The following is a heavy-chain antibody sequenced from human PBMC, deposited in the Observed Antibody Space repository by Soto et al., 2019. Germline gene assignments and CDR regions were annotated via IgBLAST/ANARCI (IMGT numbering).Heavy chain of an antibody. CDR3: ARDSPPGGIVATRARRGSPEYCSGMDV. CDR2: TYYRSKWYN. CDR1: GDSVSSNSAA. D-gene: IGHD5-12*01. V-gene: IGHV6-1*01. Sequence: PSQTLSLTCAISGDSVSSNSAAWNWIRQSPSRGLEWLGRTYYRSKWYNDYAVSVKSRITINPDTSKNQFSLQLNSVTPEDTAVYYCARDSPPGGIVATRARRGSPEYCSGMDVWDHGTAGKVS. J-gene: IGHJ6*02.